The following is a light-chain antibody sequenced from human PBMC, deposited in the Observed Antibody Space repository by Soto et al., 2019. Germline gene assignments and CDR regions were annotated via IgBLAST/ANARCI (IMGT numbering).Light chain of an antibody. CDR3: QQGYSTPFT. CDR2: AAS. J-gene: IGKJ2*01. CDR1: QSINRH. Sequence: DIQMTQSPSSLSASVGDRVTITCRASQSINRHLNWYQQKPGKAPKLLISAASILQSGVPSGFSRGGSGTDFTLTFSSLQPEHFATYYCQQGYSTPFTFGQGTKLEI. V-gene: IGKV1-39*01.